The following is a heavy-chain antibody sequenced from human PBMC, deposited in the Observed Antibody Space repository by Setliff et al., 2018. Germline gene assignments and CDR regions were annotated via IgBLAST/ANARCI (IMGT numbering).Heavy chain of an antibody. CDR2: ISGYDDNT. J-gene: IGHJ5*02. D-gene: IGHD2-15*01. CDR3: ARGSAKMVARPTANYCDP. V-gene: IGHV1-18*01. Sequence: ASVKVSCKAFGYSFTNYGLNWVRQAPGQGLEWMGWISGYDDNTNYAQHLQGRVTMTTDTSTSTAYMELRSLTSADTAVYYCARGSAKMVARPTANYCDPWGQGTPVTVSS. CDR1: GYSFTNYG.